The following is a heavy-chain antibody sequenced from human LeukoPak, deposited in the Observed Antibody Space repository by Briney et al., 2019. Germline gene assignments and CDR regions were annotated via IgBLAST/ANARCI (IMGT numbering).Heavy chain of an antibody. J-gene: IGHJ5*02. CDR1: GGSISDYY. V-gene: IGHV4-59*01. CDR3: ARDRADYYDSSGFRHNWFDP. Sequence: SETLSLTCTVSGGSISDYYWSWIRQPPGKGLEWIGYIYYSGSTNYNPSLKSRVTISVDTSKNQFSLKLSSVTAADTAVYYCARDRADYYDSSGFRHNWFDPWGQGTLVTVSS. D-gene: IGHD3-22*01. CDR2: IYYSGST.